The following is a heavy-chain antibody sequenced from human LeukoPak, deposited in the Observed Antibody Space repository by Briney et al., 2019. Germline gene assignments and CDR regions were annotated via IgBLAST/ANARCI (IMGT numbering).Heavy chain of an antibody. D-gene: IGHD2-15*01. J-gene: IGHJ4*02. Sequence: PGGSLRLSCAASGFTFSNHWMSWVRQAPGKGLEWVSAISGSGGSTYYADSVKGRFTISRDNSKNTLYLQMNSLRAEDTAVYYCAKVDRAVVGALGYWGQGTLVTVSS. CDR2: ISGSGGST. CDR1: GFTFSNHW. CDR3: AKVDRAVVGALGY. V-gene: IGHV3-23*01.